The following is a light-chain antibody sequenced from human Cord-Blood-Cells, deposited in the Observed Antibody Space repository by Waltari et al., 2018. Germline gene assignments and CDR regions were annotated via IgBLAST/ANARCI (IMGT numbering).Light chain of an antibody. Sequence: SYELTQPPSVSVSPGQTASITCSGAKLGDKYACWYQQKPGQSPVLVIYQDSKRPSGLPGRFSGSSSGNTAALTISGTQAIDEADYYCQAWDSSTVVFGGGTKLTVL. J-gene: IGLJ2*01. CDR3: QAWDSSTVV. CDR2: QDS. CDR1: KLGDKY. V-gene: IGLV3-1*01.